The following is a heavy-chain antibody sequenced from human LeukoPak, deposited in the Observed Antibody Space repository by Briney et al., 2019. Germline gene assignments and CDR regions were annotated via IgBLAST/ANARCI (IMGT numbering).Heavy chain of an antibody. V-gene: IGHV4-59*01. CDR1: GGSISSYY. Sequence: SETLSLTCTVSGGSISSYYWSWIRQPPGKGLEWIGYIYYSGSTNYNPSLKSRVTISVDTSKNQFSLKLSSVTAADTAVYYCARYSSSNEIYFDYWGQGTLVTVSS. CDR2: IYYSGST. J-gene: IGHJ4*02. D-gene: IGHD6-6*01. CDR3: ARYSSSNEIYFDY.